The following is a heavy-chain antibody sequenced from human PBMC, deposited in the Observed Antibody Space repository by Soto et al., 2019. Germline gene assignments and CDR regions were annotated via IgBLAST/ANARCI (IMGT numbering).Heavy chain of an antibody. D-gene: IGHD6-6*01. CDR2: INPSGGST. CDR1: GYTFTSYY. CDR3: ALSASSDNWFDP. J-gene: IGHJ5*02. V-gene: IGHV1-46*03. Sequence: ASVKVSCKASGYTFTSYYMHWVRQAPGQGLEWMGIINPSGGSTSYAQKFQGRVTMTRDTSTSTVYMELSSLRSEDRAVYYCALSASSDNWFDPWGQGNLVTISA.